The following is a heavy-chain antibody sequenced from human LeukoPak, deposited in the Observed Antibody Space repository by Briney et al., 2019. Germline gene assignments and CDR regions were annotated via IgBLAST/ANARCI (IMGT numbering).Heavy chain of an antibody. V-gene: IGHV3-33*01. D-gene: IGHD1-26*01. Sequence: PGGSLRLSCAASGCTFSSYGMYWVRQAPGKGREWVAVIWYDGSNKYYGDSVRGRFTISRDNSKNMLYLEMNSLRGEDTAVYYCARSVGATTDWFDPWGQGTLVTVSS. CDR1: GCTFSSYG. CDR2: IWYDGSNK. J-gene: IGHJ5*02. CDR3: ARSVGATTDWFDP.